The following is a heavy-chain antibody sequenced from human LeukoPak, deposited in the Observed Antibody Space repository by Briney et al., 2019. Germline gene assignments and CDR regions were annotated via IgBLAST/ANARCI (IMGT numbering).Heavy chain of an antibody. Sequence: SETLSLTCTVSGGSISSYYWSWIRQPAGKGLEWIGRIYTSGSTNYNPSLKSRVTISVDTSKNQFSLKLSSVTAADTAVYYCARGGVFGVVTVWFDPWGQGTLVTVSS. CDR2: IYTSGST. J-gene: IGHJ5*02. CDR1: GGSISSYY. V-gene: IGHV4-4*07. D-gene: IGHD3-3*01. CDR3: ARGGVFGVVTVWFDP.